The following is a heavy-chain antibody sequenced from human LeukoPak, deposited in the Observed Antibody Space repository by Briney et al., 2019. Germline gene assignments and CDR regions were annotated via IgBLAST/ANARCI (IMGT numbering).Heavy chain of an antibody. Sequence: GGSLRLSCVASGFTFSDYYMGWIRQAPGKGLEWISYITNNGGAMFYADSLKGRLTIFRDNAKKSLYLQMNSLRPDDTALYYCARALADTRGYYLGFDYWGQGTLVTVSS. CDR1: GFTFSDYY. J-gene: IGHJ4*02. CDR3: ARALADTRGYYLGFDY. CDR2: ITNNGGAM. V-gene: IGHV3-11*04. D-gene: IGHD3-22*01.